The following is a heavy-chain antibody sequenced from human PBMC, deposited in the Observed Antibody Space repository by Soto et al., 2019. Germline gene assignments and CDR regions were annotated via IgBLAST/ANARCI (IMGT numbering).Heavy chain of an antibody. CDR3: ARANGSGSYFDY. CDR1: GGSISSSSYY. Sequence: QLLESGPGLVKPSETLSLTCTVSGGSISSSSYYWGWIRQPPGKGLEWIGSIYYSGSTYYNPSLKSRVTISVDTSKNQFSLKLSSVTAADTAVYYCARANGSGSYFDYWGQGTLVTVSS. D-gene: IGHD3-10*01. V-gene: IGHV4-39*01. J-gene: IGHJ4*02. CDR2: IYYSGST.